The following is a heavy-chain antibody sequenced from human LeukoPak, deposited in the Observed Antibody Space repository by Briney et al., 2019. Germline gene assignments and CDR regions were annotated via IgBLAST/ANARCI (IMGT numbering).Heavy chain of an antibody. J-gene: IGHJ2*01. CDR3: ARSVSLVPAAGWYFDL. CDR1: GGSISPYY. D-gene: IGHD2-2*01. CDR2: IYYSGST. Sequence: SETLSLTCTVSGGSISPYYWSWIRQPPGKGLELIGYIYYSGSTNYNPSLKSRVTISLDTSRNQFSLKLSSVTAADTAVYYCARSVSLVPAAGWYFDLWGRGTLVTVSS. V-gene: IGHV4-59*01.